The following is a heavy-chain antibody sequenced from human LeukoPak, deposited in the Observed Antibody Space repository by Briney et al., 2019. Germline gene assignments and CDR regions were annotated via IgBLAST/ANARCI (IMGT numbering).Heavy chain of an antibody. CDR1: GFTFSSYG. CDR2: IWYDGSNK. D-gene: IGHD5-12*01. CDR3: AKDNSGYEKYFDY. V-gene: IGHV3-33*06. Sequence: GRSLRLSCAASGFTFSSYGMHWVRQAPGKGLEWVAVIWYDGSNKYYADSVKGRFTISRDNSKNTLYLQMNSLRAEDTAVYYCAKDNSGYEKYFDYWGQGTLVTVSS. J-gene: IGHJ4*02.